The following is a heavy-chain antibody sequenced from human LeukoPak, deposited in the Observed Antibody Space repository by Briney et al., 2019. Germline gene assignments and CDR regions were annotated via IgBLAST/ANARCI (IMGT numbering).Heavy chain of an antibody. Sequence: PGGSLRLSCAASGFTFSSYWMSWVRQAPGKGLEWVANIKQDGSEKYYVDSVKGRFTISRDNAKNSLYLQMNSLRAEDTAVYYCARSEGGYDYAVGMDVWGQGTTVTVSS. CDR3: ARSEGGYDYAVGMDV. D-gene: IGHD5-12*01. J-gene: IGHJ6*02. CDR1: GFTFSSYW. V-gene: IGHV3-7*01. CDR2: IKQDGSEK.